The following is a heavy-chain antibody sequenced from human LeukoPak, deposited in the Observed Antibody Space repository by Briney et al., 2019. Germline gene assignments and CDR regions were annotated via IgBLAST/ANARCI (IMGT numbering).Heavy chain of an antibody. D-gene: IGHD1-1*01. Sequence: SETLSLTCAVYGGSFSGYYWSWIRQPPGKGLEWIGYIYYTGSTNYNPSLETRVTISLDTSKNQFSLKLTSVTAADTAIYYCARFDTTVTYFDYWGQGTLVAVSS. J-gene: IGHJ4*02. V-gene: IGHV4-34*01. CDR3: ARFDTTVTYFDY. CDR1: GGSFSGYY. CDR2: IYYTGST.